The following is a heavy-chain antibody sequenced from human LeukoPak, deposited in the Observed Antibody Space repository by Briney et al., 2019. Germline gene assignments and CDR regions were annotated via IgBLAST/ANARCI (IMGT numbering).Heavy chain of an antibody. V-gene: IGHV3-23*01. Sequence: GGSLRLSCAASGFTFSSYSMSRVRQAPAKGLEWVSAISSSGGSTDYTDSVKGRFTISRDNSKNTLYLQMNSLRAKDTAVYYCAKKMSITAASQVDYWGQGTLVTVSS. CDR3: AKKMSITAASQVDY. CDR1: GFTFSSYS. D-gene: IGHD1-20*01. CDR2: ISSSGGST. J-gene: IGHJ4*02.